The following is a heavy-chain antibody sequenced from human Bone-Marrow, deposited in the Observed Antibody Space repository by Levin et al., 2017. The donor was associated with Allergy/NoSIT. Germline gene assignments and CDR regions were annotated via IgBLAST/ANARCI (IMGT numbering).Heavy chain of an antibody. CDR2: ISSSSSSI. CDR1: GFTFSNYN. Sequence: AGGSLRLSCAASGFTFSNYNMNWVRQAPGKGLEWVSSISSSSSSIYYADSVKGRCTISRDNAQNSLYLQMNSLRGEDTAVYYCARTYDFWSGKNWLDPWGQGTLVTVSS. J-gene: IGHJ5*02. V-gene: IGHV3-21*01. D-gene: IGHD3-3*01. CDR3: ARTYDFWSGKNWLDP.